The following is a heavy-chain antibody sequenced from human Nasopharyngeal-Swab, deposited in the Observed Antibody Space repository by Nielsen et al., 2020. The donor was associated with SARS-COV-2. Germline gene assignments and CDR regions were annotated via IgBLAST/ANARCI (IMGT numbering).Heavy chain of an antibody. Sequence: GESLKISCKASGYSFSNYWIGWVRQMPGKGLEWMGIIYPGDSDTRYSPSFQGQVTISADKSISTAYLQWSSLKASDTAMYYCARQEEYYYDSSGYYFNWFDPWGQGTLVTVSS. D-gene: IGHD3-22*01. CDR1: GYSFSNYW. J-gene: IGHJ5*02. CDR3: ARQEEYYYDSSGYYFNWFDP. V-gene: IGHV5-51*01. CDR2: IYPGDSDT.